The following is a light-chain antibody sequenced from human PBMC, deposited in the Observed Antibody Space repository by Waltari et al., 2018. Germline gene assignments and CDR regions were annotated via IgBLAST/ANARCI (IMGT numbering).Light chain of an antibody. CDR3: QQLDTYPPWT. J-gene: IGKJ1*01. Sequence: DIQLTQAPSFLSASVGDRVTVTCRASQGISNSLAWYQQKPGRAPKLLNYAASTLQSGVPSRFSGSGSGTAFALTISSLQPEDFATYYCQQLDTYPPWTFGQGTKVELK. CDR2: AAS. V-gene: IGKV1-9*01. CDR1: QGISNS.